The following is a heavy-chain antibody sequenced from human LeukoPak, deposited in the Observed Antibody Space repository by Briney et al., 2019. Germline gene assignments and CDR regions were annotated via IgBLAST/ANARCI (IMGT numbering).Heavy chain of an antibody. CDR2: INPSGGST. D-gene: IGHD5-24*01. CDR1: GYTFTSYY. J-gene: IGHJ4*02. Sequence: ASVKVSCKASGYTFTSYYMHWVRQAPGQGLEWMGIINPSGGSTCYAQKFQGRVTMTRDTSTSTVYMELSSLRSEDTAVYYCARDGYKYYFDYWGQGTLVTVSS. V-gene: IGHV1-46*01. CDR3: ARDGYKYYFDY.